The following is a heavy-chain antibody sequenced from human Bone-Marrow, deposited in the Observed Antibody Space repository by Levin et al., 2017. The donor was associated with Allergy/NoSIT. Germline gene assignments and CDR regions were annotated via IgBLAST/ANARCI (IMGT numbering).Heavy chain of an antibody. CDR1: GYTLSEFS. CDR3: ATDYDY. CDR2: VDSEDGET. J-gene: IGHJ4*02. Sequence: ASVKVSCKVSGYTLSEFSMHWVRQAPGKGLEWMGVVDSEDGETIYAEKFQGRLTMTEDTSTDTAYMELSSLRSDDTALYYCATDYDYWGQGTLVTVSS. V-gene: IGHV1-24*01.